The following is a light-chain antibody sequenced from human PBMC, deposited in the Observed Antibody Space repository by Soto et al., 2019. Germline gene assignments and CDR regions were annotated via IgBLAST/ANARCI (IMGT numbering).Light chain of an antibody. J-gene: IGKJ3*01. CDR3: QKYSSVPV. CDR1: QGIRNF. CDR2: AAS. V-gene: IGKV1-27*01. Sequence: DIQMTQSPTSLSASVGDRVTITCRASQGIRNFVAWYQQKPGKAPTLLIYAASTLQSGVPSRFSGSGSGTDFTLTSNSLQPEDVATYSCQKYSSVPVFGPGTKVEIK.